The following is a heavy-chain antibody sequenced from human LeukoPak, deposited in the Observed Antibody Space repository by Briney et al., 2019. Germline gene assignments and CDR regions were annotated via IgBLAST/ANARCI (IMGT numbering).Heavy chain of an antibody. CDR1: GLTFSSYW. V-gene: IGHV3-7*01. CDR3: ARTVTGTFFDAFDI. J-gene: IGHJ3*02. Sequence: PGGSLRLSCVASGLTFSSYWMTWVRQAPGKGLEWVANIKQDGSEKYYVDSVKGRFTISRDNAKNSLYLPMNSLRAEDTAVYYCARTVTGTFFDAFDIWGQGTMVTVSS. D-gene: IGHD1-20*01. CDR2: IKQDGSEK.